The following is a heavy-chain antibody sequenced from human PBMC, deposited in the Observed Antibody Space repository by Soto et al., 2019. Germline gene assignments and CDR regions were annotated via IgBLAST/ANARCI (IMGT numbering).Heavy chain of an antibody. J-gene: IGHJ6*02. CDR1: EFTFSSYS. CDR2: VNGGGDIT. Sequence: GGSLRLSCAASEFTFSSYSMIWVRQAPGKGLEWVSGVNGGGDITYYAESVKGRFTISGDNSKNTLYLQMNSLRAEDTAVFYCARGHFGVTMDVWGQGTTVTVSS. D-gene: IGHD3-3*01. V-gene: IGHV3-23*01. CDR3: ARGHFGVTMDV.